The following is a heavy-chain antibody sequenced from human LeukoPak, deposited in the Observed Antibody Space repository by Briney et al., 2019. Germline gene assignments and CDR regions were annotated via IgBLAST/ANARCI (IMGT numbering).Heavy chain of an antibody. Sequence: PGGSLRLSCEASGFTFSNYWMNWVRQAPGRGLEWVANIKRDDSENPYVDSVKGRFTISSDNAKNSLYLRMSSLRAADTALYYCVTDVSGSLGDWGQGTLVTVSS. CDR2: IKRDDSEN. J-gene: IGHJ1*01. CDR1: GFTFSNYW. D-gene: IGHD5-12*01. CDR3: VTDVSGSLGD. V-gene: IGHV3-7*05.